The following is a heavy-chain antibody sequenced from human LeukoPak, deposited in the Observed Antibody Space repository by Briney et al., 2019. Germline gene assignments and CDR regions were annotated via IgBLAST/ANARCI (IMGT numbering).Heavy chain of an antibody. Sequence: PSETLSLTCTVSGGSISSYYWSWIRQPAGKGLEWIGRIYTSGSTNYNPSLKSRVTMSVDTSKNQFSLKLSSVTAADTAVYYCARDLYDSGYSSGWRFRGNWFDPWGQGTLVTVSS. V-gene: IGHV4-4*07. CDR3: ARDLYDSGYSSGWRFRGNWFDP. CDR2: IYTSGST. J-gene: IGHJ5*02. D-gene: IGHD6-19*01. CDR1: GGSISSYY.